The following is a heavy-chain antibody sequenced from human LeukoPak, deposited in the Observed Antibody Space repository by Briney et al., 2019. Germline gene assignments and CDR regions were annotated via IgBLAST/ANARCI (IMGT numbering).Heavy chain of an antibody. CDR1: GYTFTGYY. CDR3: AREDDYYGSGSYYKDGYYYYYGMDV. J-gene: IGHJ6*02. D-gene: IGHD3-10*01. V-gene: IGHV1-2*02. CDR2: INPNSGGT. Sequence: ASVKVSRKASGYTFTGYYMHWVRQAPGQGLEWMGWINPNSGGTNYAQKFQGRVTMTRDTSISTAYMELSRLRSDVTAVYYCAREDDYYGSGSYYKDGYYYYYGMDVWGQGTTVTVSS.